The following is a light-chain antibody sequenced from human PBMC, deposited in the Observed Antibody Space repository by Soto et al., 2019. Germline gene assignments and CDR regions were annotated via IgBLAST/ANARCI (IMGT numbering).Light chain of an antibody. Sequence: DIQMTQSPSSLSASVGDRVTITCRASQSISNYLNWYQQKPGKAPKLLIYLTSNLQSGVPSRFSGSGSGTDFTLTISSLQPEDFATYYCQQSYSTPYTFGQGTKVDIK. V-gene: IGKV1-39*01. CDR3: QQSYSTPYT. J-gene: IGKJ2*01. CDR1: QSISNY. CDR2: LTS.